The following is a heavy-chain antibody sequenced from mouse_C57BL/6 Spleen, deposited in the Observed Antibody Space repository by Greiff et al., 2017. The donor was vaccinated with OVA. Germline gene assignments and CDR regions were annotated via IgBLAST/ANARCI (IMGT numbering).Heavy chain of an antibody. CDR3: TDTDISGAMDY. J-gene: IGHJ4*01. V-gene: IGHV6-3*01. D-gene: IGHD1-1*01. CDR2: IRLKSDNYAT. Sequence: EVQVVESGGGLVQPGGSMKLSCVASGFTFSNYWMNWVRQSPEKGLEWVAQIRLKSDNYATHYAVSVKGRFTISRDDSKSSVYLQINNLRAEDTGIYYCTDTDISGAMDYWGQGTSVTVSS. CDR1: GFTFSNYW.